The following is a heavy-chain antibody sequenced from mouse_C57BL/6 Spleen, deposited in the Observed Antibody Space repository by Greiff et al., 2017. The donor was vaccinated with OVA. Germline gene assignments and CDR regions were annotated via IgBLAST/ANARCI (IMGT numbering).Heavy chain of an antibody. J-gene: IGHJ3*01. D-gene: IGHD2-4*01. CDR1: GFNITAYY. V-gene: IGHV14-2*01. CDR2: IEPEDGDT. Sequence: VQLQQSGAELVKPGASVKLSCTASGFNITAYYMHWVKQRTEQGLAWIGRIEPEDGDTKYAPKLQGTPPITAATSSNTVYLQLSNLTAEDTAGYYRARDDYGGPWCAYWGQGTLVTVSA. CDR3: ARDDYGGPWCAY.